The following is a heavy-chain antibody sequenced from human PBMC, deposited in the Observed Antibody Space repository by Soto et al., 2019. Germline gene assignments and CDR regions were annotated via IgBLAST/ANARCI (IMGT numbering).Heavy chain of an antibody. CDR1: GCTFSSYA. Sequence: SVKVSCKASGCTFSSYAISWVRQAPGQGLEWMGGIIPIFGTANYAQKFQGRVTITADKSTSTAYMELSSLRSEETAVYYCARVKYYYDSSGDYLNDYWGQGALVTVSS. D-gene: IGHD3-22*01. CDR3: ARVKYYYDSSGDYLNDY. V-gene: IGHV1-69*06. J-gene: IGHJ4*02. CDR2: IIPIFGTA.